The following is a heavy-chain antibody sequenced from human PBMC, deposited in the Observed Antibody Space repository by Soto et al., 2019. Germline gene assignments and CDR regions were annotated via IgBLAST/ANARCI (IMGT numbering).Heavy chain of an antibody. V-gene: IGHV1-69*02. CDR1: GGTFSTYS. D-gene: IGHD6-6*01. CDR3: TLGRSSGGVFCS. Sequence: QVQLVQSGAEVKKPGSSVKVSCKDSGGTFSTYSMFWVRQAPGQGLEWMGRIIPMLGIRNYAQRFQGRVTTTADKAPGTSHMGPRRPRTEETAPDYCTLGRSSGGVFCSWGQGTMVTVSS. CDR2: IIPMLGIR. J-gene: IGHJ3*01.